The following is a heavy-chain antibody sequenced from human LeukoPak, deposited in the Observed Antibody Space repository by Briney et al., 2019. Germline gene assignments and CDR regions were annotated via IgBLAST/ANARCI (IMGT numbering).Heavy chain of an antibody. V-gene: IGHV3-30*18. Sequence: GGSLRLSCAASGFSFSSYGMHWVRQAPGRGPEWVAVISYDGSNKYYADSVKGRFTISRDNSKNTLYLQMSSLRAEDTAVYYCAKDLELQGSDDYWGQGTLVTVSS. D-gene: IGHD1-7*01. J-gene: IGHJ4*02. CDR2: ISYDGSNK. CDR3: AKDLELQGSDDY. CDR1: GFSFSSYG.